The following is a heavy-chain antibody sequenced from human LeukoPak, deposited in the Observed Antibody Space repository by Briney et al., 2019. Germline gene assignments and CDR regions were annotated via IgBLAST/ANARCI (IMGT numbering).Heavy chain of an antibody. CDR2: IIPILGIA. Sequence: GASVKVSCKASGGTFSSYAISWVRQAPGQGLEWMGRIIPILGIAIYAQKFQGRVTITADKSTSTAYMELSSLRSEDTAVYYCARSGVSSSSWYYFDYWGQGTLVTVSS. V-gene: IGHV1-69*04. CDR1: GGTFSSYA. D-gene: IGHD6-13*01. J-gene: IGHJ4*02. CDR3: ARSGVSSSSWYYFDY.